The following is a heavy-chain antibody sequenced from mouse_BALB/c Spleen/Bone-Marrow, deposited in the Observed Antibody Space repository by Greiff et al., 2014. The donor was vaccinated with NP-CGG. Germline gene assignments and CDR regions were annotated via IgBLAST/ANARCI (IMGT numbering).Heavy chain of an antibody. D-gene: IGHD1-2*01. J-gene: IGHJ1*01. CDR2: IYPGNVNT. CDR3: ARRFITTTHWYFDV. Sequence: VQLQESGPELVKPGASVRISYKASGFTFTSYFIHWMKERPGQGLEWIGWIYPGNVNTNYNEKFKGKATLTADKSSTTAYMQLSSLTSEDSAVYFCARRFITTTHWYFDVWGAGTTVTVSS. CDR1: GFTFTSYF. V-gene: IGHV1S56*01.